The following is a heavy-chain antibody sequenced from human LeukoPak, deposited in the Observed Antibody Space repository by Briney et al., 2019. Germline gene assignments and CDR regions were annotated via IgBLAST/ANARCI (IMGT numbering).Heavy chain of an antibody. Sequence: ASVKVSCKVSGYTLTELSMHWVRQAPGKGLEWMGGFDPEDGETIYAQKFQGRVTMTEDTSTDTAYTELSSLRSEDTAVYYCATSSPAIKYQLLWGADYWGQGTLVTVSS. D-gene: IGHD2-2*01. CDR3: ATSSPAIKYQLLWGADY. V-gene: IGHV1-24*01. CDR2: FDPEDGET. J-gene: IGHJ4*02. CDR1: GYTLTELS.